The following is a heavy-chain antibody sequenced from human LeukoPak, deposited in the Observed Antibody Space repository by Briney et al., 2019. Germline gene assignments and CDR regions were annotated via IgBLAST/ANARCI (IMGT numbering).Heavy chain of an antibody. CDR3: ARGLPLYGLLWFGELNY. J-gene: IGHJ4*02. CDR2: INPSGGST. CDR1: GYTFTSYY. D-gene: IGHD3-10*01. Sequence: GASVKVSCKASGYTFTSYYMHWVRQAPGQGLEWMGIINPSGGSTSYAQKFQGRVTMTRDMSTSTVYMELSSLRSEDTAVYYCARGLPLYGLLWFGELNYWGQGTLVTVSS. V-gene: IGHV1-46*01.